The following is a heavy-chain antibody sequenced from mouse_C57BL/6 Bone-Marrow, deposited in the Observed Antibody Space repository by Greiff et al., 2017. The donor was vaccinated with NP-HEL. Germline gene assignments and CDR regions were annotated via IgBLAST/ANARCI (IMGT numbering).Heavy chain of an antibody. CDR1: GFTFSDYG. CDR3: ARSITTVPHFDY. CDR2: ISSGSSTI. J-gene: IGHJ2*01. V-gene: IGHV5-17*01. Sequence: EVKLMESGGGLVKPGGSLKLSCAASGFTFSDYGMHWVRQAPEKGLEWVAYISSGSSTIYYADTVKGRFTISRDNAKNTLFLHMTSLRSEDTAMYYCARSITTVPHFDYWGQGTTLTVSS. D-gene: IGHD1-1*01.